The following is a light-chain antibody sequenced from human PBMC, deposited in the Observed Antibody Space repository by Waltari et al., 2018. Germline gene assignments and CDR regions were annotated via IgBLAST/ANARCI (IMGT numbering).Light chain of an antibody. J-gene: IGKJ4*01. CDR3: QQRSIWPLT. V-gene: IGKV3-11*01. Sequence: EIVLTQSPATLSVSPGERATLSCRASESVFGYLAWYQQKPGQALRLLIFDTFKRATGIPARFSGSGYGTDFTLTINSLETEDFALYYCQQRSIWPLTFGGGTKVDVK. CDR2: DTF. CDR1: ESVFGY.